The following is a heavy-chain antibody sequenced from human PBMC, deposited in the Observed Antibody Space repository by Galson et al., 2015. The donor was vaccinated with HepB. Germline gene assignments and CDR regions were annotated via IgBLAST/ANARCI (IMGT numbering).Heavy chain of an antibody. CDR2: ISPNSGGT. V-gene: IGHV1-2*06. D-gene: IGHD2-2*01. Sequence: SVKVSCKASGYTFTASYMHWVRLAPGQGLEWMGRISPNSGGTIYAQKFQGRVTMTRDTSITTAYMEVSRLRYDDTAVYYCARQLSTLYYYYGMDVWGQGTTVTVSS. CDR1: GYTFTASY. J-gene: IGHJ6*02. CDR3: ARQLSTLYYYYGMDV.